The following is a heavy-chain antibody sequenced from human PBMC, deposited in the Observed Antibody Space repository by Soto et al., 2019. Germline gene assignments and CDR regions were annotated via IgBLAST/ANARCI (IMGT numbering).Heavy chain of an antibody. CDR2: IYPGDSDT. V-gene: IGHV5-51*01. CDR1: GYSFTSYW. J-gene: IGHJ6*02. Sequence: RGESLKISCKGSGYSFTSYWIGWVRQMPGKGLEWMGIIYPGDSDTRYSPSFQGQVTISADKSISTAYLQWSSLKASDTAMYYCARTAAAGKYYYGVDVWGQGTKVTVSS. CDR3: ARTAAAGKYYYGVDV. D-gene: IGHD6-13*01.